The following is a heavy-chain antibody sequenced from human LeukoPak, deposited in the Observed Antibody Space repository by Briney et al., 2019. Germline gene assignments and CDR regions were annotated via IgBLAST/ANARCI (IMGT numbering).Heavy chain of an antibody. J-gene: IGHJ6*03. CDR1: GFTFSSYW. D-gene: IGHD2/OR15-2a*01. CDR2: IKQDGSEK. Sequence: GGSLRLSCAASGFTFSSYWMSWVRQAPGKGLEWVAIIKQDGSEKYYVDSVKGRFTISRDNAKNSPYLQMNSLRAEDTAVYYCARSPFLGSYYMDVWGKGTTVTVSS. V-gene: IGHV3-7*01. CDR3: ARSPFLGSYYMDV.